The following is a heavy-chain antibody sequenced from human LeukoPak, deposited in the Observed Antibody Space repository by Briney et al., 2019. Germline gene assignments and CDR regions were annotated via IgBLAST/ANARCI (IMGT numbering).Heavy chain of an antibody. V-gene: IGHV4-39*01. CDR1: GGSISSSSYY. J-gene: IGHJ5*02. Sequence: SETLSLTCTVSGGSISSSSYYWGWIRQPPGKGLEWIGSIYYSGSTYYNPSLKSRVTISVDTSKNQFSLKLSSVTAADTAVYYCARQRILGWFDPWGQGALVTVSS. CDR2: IYYSGST. D-gene: IGHD2/OR15-2a*01. CDR3: ARQRILGWFDP.